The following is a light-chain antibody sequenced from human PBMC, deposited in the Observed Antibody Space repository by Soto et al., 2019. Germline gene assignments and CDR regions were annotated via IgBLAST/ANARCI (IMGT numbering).Light chain of an antibody. Sequence: DLQMTRSPSTLSASVGDRVTITCRASQSSSTWVAGNQQKPGKATKLLIYDASSFESGGPSRFSGSGSCTEFTLTITSLQPDDFATYDGQQYNSYSGTGGQGTKVEI. CDR1: QSSSTW. J-gene: IGKJ1*01. CDR3: QQYNSYSGT. CDR2: DAS. V-gene: IGKV1-5*01.